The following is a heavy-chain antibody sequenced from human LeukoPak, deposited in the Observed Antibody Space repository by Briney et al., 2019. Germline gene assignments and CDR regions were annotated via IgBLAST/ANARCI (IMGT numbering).Heavy chain of an antibody. J-gene: IGHJ5*02. CDR3: ASDLIAAGGSTLGS. CDR1: GGSISSNNYF. D-gene: IGHD6-13*01. CDR2: ISFDGRT. V-gene: IGHV4-39*01. Sequence: SETLSLTCTVSGGSISSNNYFWGWIRQPPGKGLEWIATISFDGRTYYNPSLTSRVTISVDTSKNQFSLKLSSVTAADTAVYLCASDLIAAGGSTLGSWGQGTLVTLS.